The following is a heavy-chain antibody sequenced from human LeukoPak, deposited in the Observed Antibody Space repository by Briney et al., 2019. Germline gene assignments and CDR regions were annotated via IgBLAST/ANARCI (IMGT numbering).Heavy chain of an antibody. CDR3: ARASVGIVGATHGDY. J-gene: IGHJ4*02. Sequence: GGSLRLSCAASGFTFDDYAMHWVRQAPGKGLEWVSGISWNSGSIGYADSVKGRFTISRDNAKNTLYLQINSLRAEDTAVYYCARASVGIVGATHGDYWGQGTLVTVSS. D-gene: IGHD1-26*01. V-gene: IGHV3-9*01. CDR1: GFTFDDYA. CDR2: ISWNSGSI.